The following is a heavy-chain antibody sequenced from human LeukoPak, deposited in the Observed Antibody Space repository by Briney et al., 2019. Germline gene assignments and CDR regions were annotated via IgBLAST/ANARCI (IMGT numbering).Heavy chain of an antibody. CDR2: IYYSGST. CDR1: GGSISSYY. V-gene: IGHV4-59*12. D-gene: IGHD5-18*01. CDR3: ARDASRIQLWPL. J-gene: IGHJ4*02. Sequence: NPSETLSLTCTVSGGSISSYYWSWIRKPPGKGLEWIGYIYYSGSTNYNPSLKSRVTISVDMSKNQFSLKLSSVTAADTAIHYCARDASRIQLWPLWGQGTLVTVSS.